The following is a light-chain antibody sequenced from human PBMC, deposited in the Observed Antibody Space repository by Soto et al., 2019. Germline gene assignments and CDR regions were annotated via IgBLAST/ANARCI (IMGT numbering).Light chain of an antibody. CDR1: SSDVGGYNY. V-gene: IGLV2-14*01. CDR2: EVT. Sequence: QSVLTRHGSVSGSPGQSINISCTGTSSDVGGYNYVSWYQQHPGKAPKLMIYEVTNRPSGVSTRFSGSKSGNTASLTISGLEGEDEADYYCCSFTSGNTAYVFGTGTKVTVL. J-gene: IGLJ1*01. CDR3: CSFTSGNTAYV.